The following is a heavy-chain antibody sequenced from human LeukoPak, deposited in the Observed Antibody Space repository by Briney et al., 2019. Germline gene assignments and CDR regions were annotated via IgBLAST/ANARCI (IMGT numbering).Heavy chain of an antibody. D-gene: IGHD6-13*01. CDR2: IRYDGSNK. CDR3: AKDRAYSSRGNWFDP. CDR1: GFTFSRYG. Sequence: GGCLRLSCAASGFTFSRYGMRWVRQAPGKGREWVVFIRYDGSNKYYADSVKGRFTISRDNSKNTLYLQMNSLRAEDTAVYYCAKDRAYSSRGNWFDPWGQGTLVTVSS. J-gene: IGHJ5*02. V-gene: IGHV3-30*02.